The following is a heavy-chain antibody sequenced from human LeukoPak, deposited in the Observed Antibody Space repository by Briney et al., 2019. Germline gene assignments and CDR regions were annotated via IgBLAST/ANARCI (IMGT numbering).Heavy chain of an antibody. J-gene: IGHJ4*02. Sequence: GGSLRLSCAASGFTLNNYAMYWVRQAPGKGLEWISGIFGSGGSARYADSVKGRFTISRDNSKNTVYLQLDSLRVEDTAVYYCGKTTVGYSSGRYPGWPVDYWGQGALVTVSS. CDR1: GFTLNNYA. D-gene: IGHD2-15*01. V-gene: IGHV3-23*01. CDR2: IFGSGGSA. CDR3: GKTTVGYSSGRYPGWPVDY.